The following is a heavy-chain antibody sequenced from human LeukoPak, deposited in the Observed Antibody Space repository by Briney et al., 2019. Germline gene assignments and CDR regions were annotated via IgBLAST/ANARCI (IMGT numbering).Heavy chain of an antibody. CDR3: AKDALITMISPFDY. CDR2: ISGSGGST. D-gene: IGHD3-22*01. CDR1: GFAFSSYA. J-gene: IGHJ4*02. V-gene: IGHV3-23*01. Sequence: GGSLRLSCAASGFAFSSYAMSGVRQAPGKGLEWVSAISGSGGSTYYADSVKGRFTISRDNSKNTLYLQMNSLRAEDTAVYYCAKDALITMISPFDYWGQGTLVTLSS.